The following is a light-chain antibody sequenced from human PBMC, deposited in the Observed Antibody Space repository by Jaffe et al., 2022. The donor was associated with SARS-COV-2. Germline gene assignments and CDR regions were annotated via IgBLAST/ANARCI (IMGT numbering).Light chain of an antibody. CDR3: QQYNAFT. Sequence: EIVLTQSPGTLSLSPGERATLSCRASQSVSSSYLAWYQQKPGQAPRLLIYGASSRATGIPDRFSGSGSGTDFTLTISRLEPEDFAVYYCQQYNAFTFGPGTKVDIK. CDR2: GAS. CDR1: QSVSSSY. V-gene: IGKV3-20*01. J-gene: IGKJ3*01.